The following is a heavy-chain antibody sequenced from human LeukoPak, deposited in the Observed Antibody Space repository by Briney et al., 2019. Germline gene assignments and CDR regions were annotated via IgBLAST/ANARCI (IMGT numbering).Heavy chain of an antibody. V-gene: IGHV6-1*01. CDR3: ARDHDYYDSSGYYRPLDY. CDR2: TYYRSKWYN. CDR1: GDSVSSNSAA. Sequence: SQTLSLTCAISGDSVSSNSAAWNWIRQSPSRGLEWLGRTYYRSKWYNDYAVSVKSRITINPDTSKNQFSLQLNSVTPEDTAVYYCARDHDYYDSSGYYRPLDYWGQGTLVTVSS. J-gene: IGHJ4*02. D-gene: IGHD3-22*01.